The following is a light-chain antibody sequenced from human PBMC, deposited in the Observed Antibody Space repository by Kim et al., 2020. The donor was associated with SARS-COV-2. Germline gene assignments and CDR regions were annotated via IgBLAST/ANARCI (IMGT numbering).Light chain of an antibody. V-gene: IGLV2-14*03. CDR3: SSYSSSGAWV. CDR2: DVT. Sequence: QSALTQPASVSGSPGQSITISCTGSSSDIGVYNYVSWFQQHPGKAPKLMIYDVTKWPSGISNRFSGSKSGNTASLTISGLQAEDEADYYCSSYSSSGAWVFGGGTQLTV. J-gene: IGLJ3*02. CDR1: SSDIGVYNY.